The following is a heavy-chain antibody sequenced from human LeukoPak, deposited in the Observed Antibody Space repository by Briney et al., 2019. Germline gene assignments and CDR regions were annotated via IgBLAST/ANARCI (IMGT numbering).Heavy chain of an antibody. D-gene: IGHD4-17*01. J-gene: IGHJ4*02. V-gene: IGHV3-23*01. CDR3: VRGLYGY. CDR2: ISSSGGSP. Sequence: GGSLRLSCVASGFTFSTYALSWVRQAPGKGLEWVSAISSSGGSPYYADSVNGRFTISRDNSKNTLYLQMNSLRAEDTAVYYCVRGLYGYWGQGTLVTVSS. CDR1: GFTFSTYA.